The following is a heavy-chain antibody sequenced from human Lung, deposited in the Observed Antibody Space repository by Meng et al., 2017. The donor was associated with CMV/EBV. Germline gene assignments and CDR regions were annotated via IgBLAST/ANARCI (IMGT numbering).Heavy chain of an antibody. Sequence: GEXXKISCAASGFTFSSYSMNWVRQAPGKGLEWVSSISSSSSYIYYADSVKGRFTISRDNAKNSLYLQMNSLRAEDTAVYYCTCKGYSYGDDAFDIWGQGTMVTVSS. CDR2: ISSSSSYI. V-gene: IGHV3-21*01. CDR3: TCKGYSYGDDAFDI. D-gene: IGHD5-18*01. CDR1: GFTFSSYS. J-gene: IGHJ3*02.